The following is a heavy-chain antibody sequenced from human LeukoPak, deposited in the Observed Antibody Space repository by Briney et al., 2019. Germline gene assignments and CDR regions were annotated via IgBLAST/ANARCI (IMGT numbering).Heavy chain of an antibody. D-gene: IGHD3-10*01. V-gene: IGHV3-30*02. J-gene: IGHJ3*01. CDR1: GFTFSSSG. CDR2: IRHDGTSK. CDR3: AKRFRQSSGSYYSKAFEV. Sequence: GGSLRLSCSASGFTFSSSGIHWVRQAPGKGLDWVAFIRHDGTSKYYAESVKGRFTISADNYKNTVYLQMNSLRPEDTAVYYCAKRFRQSSGSYYSKAFEVWGQEPRVTGSS.